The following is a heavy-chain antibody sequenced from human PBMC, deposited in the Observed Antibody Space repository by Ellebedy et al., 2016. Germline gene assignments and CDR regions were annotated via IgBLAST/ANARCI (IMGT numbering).Heavy chain of an antibody. CDR1: GGTFSSYA. CDR3: ARDDGAYSNYGIYYYYGMDV. V-gene: IGHV1-69*13. D-gene: IGHD4-11*01. CDR2: IIPIFGTA. J-gene: IGHJ6*02. Sequence: SVKVSXKASGGTFSSYAISWVRQAPGQGLEWMGGIIPIFGTANYAQKFQGRVTITADESTSTAYMELSSLRSEDTAVYYCARDDGAYSNYGIYYYYGMDVWGQGTTVTVSS.